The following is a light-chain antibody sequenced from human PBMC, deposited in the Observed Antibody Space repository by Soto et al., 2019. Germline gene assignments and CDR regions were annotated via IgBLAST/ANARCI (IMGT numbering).Light chain of an antibody. CDR2: GAS. V-gene: IGKV3-20*01. J-gene: IGKJ3*01. Sequence: EIVLTQSPGTLSLSPGERATLSCRASQSVSSTYLGWYQQKPGQAPRLLIYGASSRATGIPDRFSGRGSGTDFPLTISRLEPEDFAVYYCQQYGSSPFTFGPGTKVDIK. CDR1: QSVSSTY. CDR3: QQYGSSPFT.